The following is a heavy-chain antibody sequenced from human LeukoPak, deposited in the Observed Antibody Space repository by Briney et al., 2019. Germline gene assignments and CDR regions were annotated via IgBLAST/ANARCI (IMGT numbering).Heavy chain of an antibody. V-gene: IGHV5-51*01. CDR2: IYPGDSDT. CDR3: ARVLRFYYDSSGYYWFDY. J-gene: IGHJ4*02. Sequence: GESLKISCKGSGYSFTSYWIGWVRQMPGKGLEWMGVIYPGDSDTRYSPSFQGQVTISADKSISTAYLQWSSLKASDTAMYYCARVLRFYYDSSGYYWFDYWGQGTLVTVSS. CDR1: GYSFTSYW. D-gene: IGHD3-22*01.